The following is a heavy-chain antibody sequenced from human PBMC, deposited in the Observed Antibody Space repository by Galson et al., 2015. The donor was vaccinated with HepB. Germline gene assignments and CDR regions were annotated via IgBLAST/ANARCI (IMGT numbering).Heavy chain of an antibody. Sequence: SLRLSCAASGFTFSNYAMSWVRQAPGKGLEWVSFIKGGGGNTFYADSVKGQVTISRDNPKSTLYLQMNSLRAEDTAVYYCAKRGFSYGNDAVDVWGQGKMVTVSS. J-gene: IGHJ3*01. CDR2: IKGGGGNT. CDR3: AKRGFSYGNDAVDV. CDR1: GFTFSNYA. V-gene: IGHV3-23*01. D-gene: IGHD3-10*01.